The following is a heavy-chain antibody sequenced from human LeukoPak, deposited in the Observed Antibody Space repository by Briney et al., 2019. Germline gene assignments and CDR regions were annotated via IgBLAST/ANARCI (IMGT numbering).Heavy chain of an antibody. V-gene: IGHV3-23*01. CDR1: GFTFSSYA. D-gene: IGHD6-6*01. Sequence: GGSLRLSCAASGFTFSSYAMSWVRQAPGKGLEWVSAISGSGGSTYYADSVKGRFTISRDNSKNTLYLQMNSLRAEDTAVYYCAKYWGSSSSWSLYYFDYWGQGTLVTVSS. J-gene: IGHJ4*02. CDR2: ISGSGGST. CDR3: AKYWGSSSSWSLYYFDY.